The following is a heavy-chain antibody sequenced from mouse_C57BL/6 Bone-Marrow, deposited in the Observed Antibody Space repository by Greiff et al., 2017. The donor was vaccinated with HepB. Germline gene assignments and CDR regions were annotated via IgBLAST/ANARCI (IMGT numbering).Heavy chain of an antibody. CDR2: IYPGGGYT. CDR3: ARILSDAIDY. V-gene: IGHV1-63*01. J-gene: IGHJ4*01. Sequence: VQLQQSGAELVRPGTSVTMSCKASGYTFTNYWLGWAKQRPGHGLEWIGDIYPGGGYTNYNEKFKGKATLTADKSSSTAYMQFSSLTSEDSAIYYCARILSDAIDYWGHGASVTFSS. D-gene: IGHD6-5*01. CDR1: GYTFTNYW.